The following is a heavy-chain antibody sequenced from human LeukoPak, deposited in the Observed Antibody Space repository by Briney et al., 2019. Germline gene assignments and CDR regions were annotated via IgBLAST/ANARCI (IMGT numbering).Heavy chain of an antibody. Sequence: GASVKVSCKASGYTFTGYYMHWVRQAPGQGLEWMGWINPNSGGTNYAQKFQGRVTMTRDTSISTAYMELSRLRSDDTAVYYCARVRLGSTSLRQLDPWGQGTLVTVSS. CDR2: INPNSGGT. J-gene: IGHJ5*02. CDR3: ARVRLGSTSLRQLDP. D-gene: IGHD2-2*01. V-gene: IGHV1-2*02. CDR1: GYTFTGYY.